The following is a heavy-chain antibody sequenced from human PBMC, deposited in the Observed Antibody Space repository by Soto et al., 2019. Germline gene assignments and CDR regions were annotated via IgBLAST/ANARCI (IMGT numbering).Heavy chain of an antibody. V-gene: IGHV1-18*04. J-gene: IGHJ6*04. Sequence: QVQLVQSGAEVKKPGASVKVSCKASGYTFTSYGISWVRQAPGQGLEWMGWISAYNGNTNYAQKLQGRVTMTTDTSTSTAYMELRSLRSDDTAVYYCARDLYCSSTSCQYYYYGMDVWGKGTTVTVSS. CDR3: ARDLYCSSTSCQYYYYGMDV. CDR1: GYTFTSYG. CDR2: ISAYNGNT. D-gene: IGHD2-2*01.